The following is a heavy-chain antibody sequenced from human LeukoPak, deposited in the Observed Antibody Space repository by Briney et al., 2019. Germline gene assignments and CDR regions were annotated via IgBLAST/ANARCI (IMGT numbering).Heavy chain of an antibody. V-gene: IGHV4-34*01. CDR1: GGSFSGYY. Sequence: PSETLSLTCAVYGGSFSGYYWSWICQPPGKGLEWIGEINHSGSTNYNPSLKSRVTISVDTSKNQFSLKLSSVTAADTAVYYCARGVLRYYDSSGYPDAFDIWGQGTMVTVSS. CDR2: INHSGST. D-gene: IGHD3-22*01. J-gene: IGHJ3*02. CDR3: ARGVLRYYDSSGYPDAFDI.